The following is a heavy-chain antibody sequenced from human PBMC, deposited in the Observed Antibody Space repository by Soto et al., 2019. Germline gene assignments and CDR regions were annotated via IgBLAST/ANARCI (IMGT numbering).Heavy chain of an antibody. Sequence: SETLSLTCTVSGGSISSSSYYWGWIRQPPGKGLEWIGSIYYSGSTYYNPSLKSRVTISVDTSKNQFSLKLSSVTAADTAVYYCASGSGSYSVYYYGMDVWGQGTTVTVSS. D-gene: IGHD3-10*01. V-gene: IGHV4-39*01. CDR2: IYYSGST. J-gene: IGHJ6*02. CDR3: ASGSGSYSVYYYGMDV. CDR1: GGSISSSSYY.